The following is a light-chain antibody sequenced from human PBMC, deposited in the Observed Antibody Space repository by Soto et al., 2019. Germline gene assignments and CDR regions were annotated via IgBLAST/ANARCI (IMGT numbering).Light chain of an antibody. V-gene: IGKV3-15*01. Sequence: EIVMTQSPATLSVSPGERATLSCRASQSVSSNLAWYQQKPGQAPRLLIYGATTRATGIPARFSGSGSGTEFTLTISSLQSADFAVYYCQQYNNWPPSTFGQGPKVEIK. CDR2: GAT. CDR3: QQYNNWPPST. CDR1: QSVSSN. J-gene: IGKJ1*01.